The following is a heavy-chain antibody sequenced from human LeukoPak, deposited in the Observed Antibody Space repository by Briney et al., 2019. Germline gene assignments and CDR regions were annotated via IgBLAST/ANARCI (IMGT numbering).Heavy chain of an antibody. CDR2: IYYSGST. V-gene: IGHV4-59*01. CDR1: GGSISSYY. Sequence: SETLSLTCTVSGGSISSYYWSWIRQPPGKGLEWIGYIYYSGSTNYSPSLKSRVTISVDTSKNQFSLKLSSVTAADTAVYYCCSHHYYYYMDVWGKGTTVTVSS. J-gene: IGHJ6*03. CDR3: CSHHYYYYMDV. D-gene: IGHD6-13*01.